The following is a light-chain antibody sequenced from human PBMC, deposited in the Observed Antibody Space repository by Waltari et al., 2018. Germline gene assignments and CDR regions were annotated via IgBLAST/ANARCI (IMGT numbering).Light chain of an antibody. Sequence: QSALTQPASVSGSPGQSITISCTGTSSDVGGYNYVSWYQQHPGKAPGLMLYDVSNRPTWVSNRCAGSTSGNTASLTISGLQAEDEADYCCSSYTSGSTHVIFGGGTKLTVL. J-gene: IGLJ2*01. CDR2: DVS. CDR3: SSYTSGSTHVI. CDR1: SSDVGGYNY. V-gene: IGLV2-14*03.